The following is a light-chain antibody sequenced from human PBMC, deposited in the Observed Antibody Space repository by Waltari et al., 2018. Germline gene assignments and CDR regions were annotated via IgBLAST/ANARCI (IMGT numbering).Light chain of an antibody. J-gene: IGKJ2*01. CDR1: QGVSSS. Sequence: DIQMTQSPSSLSAPVGDRITITCRASQGVSSSLAWYQQRPGSAPKLLLYGAGTLESGVSSRFSGSGSGTLFTLTINSLQPEDFATYYCQQYHGTPTFGQGTKLQIK. CDR3: QQYHGTPT. V-gene: IGKV1-NL1*01. CDR2: GAG.